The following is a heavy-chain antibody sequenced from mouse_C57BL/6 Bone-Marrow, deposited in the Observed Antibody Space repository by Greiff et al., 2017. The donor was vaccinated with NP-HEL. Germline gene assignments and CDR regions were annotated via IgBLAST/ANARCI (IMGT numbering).Heavy chain of an antibody. V-gene: IGHV5-16*01. Sequence: EVKVVESEGGLVQPGSSVKLSCTASGFTFSDYYMAWVRQGPEKGLEWVANINYDGSSTYYLDSLKSRFIISRDYAKIILYLHMSSLKSDATATCYCASRVYYCNYDYWGPGTTLTVAS. CDR3: ASRVYYCNYDY. D-gene: IGHD2-1*01. J-gene: IGHJ2*01. CDR2: INYDGSST. CDR1: GFTFSDYY.